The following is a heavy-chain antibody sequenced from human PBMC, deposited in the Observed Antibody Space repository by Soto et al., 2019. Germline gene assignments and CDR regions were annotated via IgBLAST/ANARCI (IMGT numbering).Heavy chain of an antibody. V-gene: IGHV3-48*01. CDR2: VGSGGRIM. J-gene: IGHJ4*02. Sequence: PGGSLRLSCAASGFTFSRYSMNWVRQAPGKGLEWIAYVGSGGRIMNYGDSVKGRFTISRDNAMNSLFLQMNNLESEDTAVYYCSRDDSDWFFNWGRGTLVTVSS. D-gene: IGHD3-9*01. CDR3: SRDDSDWFFN. CDR1: GFTFSRYS.